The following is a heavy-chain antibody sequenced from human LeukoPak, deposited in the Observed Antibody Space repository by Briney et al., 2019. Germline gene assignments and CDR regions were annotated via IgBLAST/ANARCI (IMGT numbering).Heavy chain of an antibody. J-gene: IGHJ4*02. CDR2: IKSKTDGGTT. CDR3: TTDRGGYKPFDY. D-gene: IGHD3-16*01. Sequence: GGSLRLSCAASGFTFSSYSMNWVRQAPGKGLEWVGRIKSKTDGGTTDYAAPVKGRFTVSRDDSKNTLYLQMNSLKTEDTAVYYCTTDRGGYKPFDYWGQGTLVTVSS. CDR1: GFTFSSYS. V-gene: IGHV3-15*01.